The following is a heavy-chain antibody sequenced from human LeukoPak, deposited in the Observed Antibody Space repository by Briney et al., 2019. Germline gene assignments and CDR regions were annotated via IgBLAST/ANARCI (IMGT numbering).Heavy chain of an antibody. CDR2: ISGSGGST. J-gene: IGHJ4*02. CDR1: GFTFSSYA. CDR3: AKVRAVAGMWNYYFDY. V-gene: IGHV3-23*01. Sequence: GGSLRLSCAASGFTFSSYAMSWVRQAPGKGVEWVSAISGSGGSTYYADSVKGRFTISRDNSKNTLYLQMNSLRAEDTAVYYCAKVRAVAGMWNYYFDYWGQGTLVTVSS. D-gene: IGHD6-19*01.